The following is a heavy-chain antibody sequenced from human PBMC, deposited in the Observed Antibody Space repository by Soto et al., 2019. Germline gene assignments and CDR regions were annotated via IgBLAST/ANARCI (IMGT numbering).Heavy chain of an antibody. D-gene: IGHD3-3*01. CDR2: IKQDGSEK. CDR1: GFTFSSYW. Sequence: GGSLRLSCAASGFTFSSYWMSWVRQAPGKGLEWVANIKQDGSEKYYVDSVKGRFTISRDNAKNSLYLQMNSLRAEDTAVYYCARALLHYDFWSGYSAYFYYGMDVWGPGTTVTVSS. J-gene: IGHJ6*02. CDR3: ARALLHYDFWSGYSAYFYYGMDV. V-gene: IGHV3-7*03.